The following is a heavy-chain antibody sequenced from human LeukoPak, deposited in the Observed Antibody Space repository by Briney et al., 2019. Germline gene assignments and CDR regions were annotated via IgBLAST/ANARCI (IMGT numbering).Heavy chain of an antibody. CDR3: ARGPYSSSYDFDY. CDR1: GGTFSSYA. CDR2: ITPILGIA. Sequence: SVKVSCKASGGTFSSYAISWVRQAPGQGLEWMGRITPILGIANYAQKFQGRVTITADKSTSTAYMELSSLRSEDTAVYYCARGPYSSSYDFDYWGQGTLVTVSS. J-gene: IGHJ4*02. D-gene: IGHD6-6*01. V-gene: IGHV1-69*04.